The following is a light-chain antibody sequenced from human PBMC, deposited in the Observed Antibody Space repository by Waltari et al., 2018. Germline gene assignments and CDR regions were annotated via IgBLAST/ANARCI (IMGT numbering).Light chain of an antibody. Sequence: SALTQPRSVSGSPGQSVTISCTGTSRDVGGYNYVPWYQQHPGKAPKLMIYDVSKRPSGVPDRFSGSKSGNTASLTISGLQAEDEADYYCCSYASSYTLVFGGGTKLTVL. J-gene: IGLJ3*02. CDR1: SRDVGGYNY. V-gene: IGLV2-11*01. CDR2: DVS. CDR3: CSYASSYTLV.